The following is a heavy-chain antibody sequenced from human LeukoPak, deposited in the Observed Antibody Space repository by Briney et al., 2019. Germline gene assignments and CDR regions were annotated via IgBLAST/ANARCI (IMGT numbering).Heavy chain of an antibody. CDR3: AREVVGATTNFDY. V-gene: IGHV3-7*01. D-gene: IGHD1-26*01. CDR1: GFTFSSYW. CDR2: IKQDGSEK. J-gene: IGHJ4*02. Sequence: PGGSLRLSCAASGFTFSSYWMSWVRQAPGKGLEWVVNIKQDGSEKYYVDSVKGRFTISRDNAKNSLYLQMNSLRAEDTAVYYCAREVVGATTNFDYWGQGTLVTVSS.